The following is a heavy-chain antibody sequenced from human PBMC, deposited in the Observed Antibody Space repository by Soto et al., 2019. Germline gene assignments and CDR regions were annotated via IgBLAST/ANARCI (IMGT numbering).Heavy chain of an antibody. V-gene: IGHV4-39*01. CDR1: GGSISSSSYY. J-gene: IGHJ4*02. CDR3: ARVPDYGDSVGFDY. CDR2: IYYSGST. D-gene: IGHD4-17*01. Sequence: QLQLQESGPGLVKPSETLSLTCTVSGGSISSSSYYWGWIRQPPGKGLEWIGSIYYSGSTYYNPSLKSRVTISVDTSKNQFSLKLSSVTAADTAVYYCARVPDYGDSVGFDYWGQGTLVTVSS.